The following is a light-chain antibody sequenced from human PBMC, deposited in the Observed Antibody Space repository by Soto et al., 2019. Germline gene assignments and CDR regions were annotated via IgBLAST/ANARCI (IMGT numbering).Light chain of an antibody. V-gene: IGKV3-20*01. Sequence: EIVMTQSPATLSVSPWERATLSCRASQSVSSNFAWYQQKPGQAPRLLIYGASSRATGIPDRFSGSGSGTDFTLTISRLEPEDFAVYYCQQYGSSPPITFGQGTRLEIK. CDR2: GAS. J-gene: IGKJ5*01. CDR3: QQYGSSPPIT. CDR1: QSVSSN.